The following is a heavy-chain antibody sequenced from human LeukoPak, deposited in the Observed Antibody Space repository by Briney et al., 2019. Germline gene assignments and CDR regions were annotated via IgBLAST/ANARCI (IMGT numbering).Heavy chain of an antibody. D-gene: IGHD3-22*01. Sequence: PSETLSLTCAVYGGSFSGYYWSWIRQPSGKGLEWIGEINHSGSTNYNPSLKSRVTISVDTSKNQFSLKLSSVTAADTAVYYCAREVQQAYDSSGYQFDYWGRGTLVTVSS. CDR3: AREVQQAYDSSGYQFDY. J-gene: IGHJ4*02. V-gene: IGHV4-34*01. CDR1: GGSFSGYY. CDR2: INHSGST.